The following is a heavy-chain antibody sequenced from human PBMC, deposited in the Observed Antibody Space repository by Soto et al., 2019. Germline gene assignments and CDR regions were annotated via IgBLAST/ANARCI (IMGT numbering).Heavy chain of an antibody. CDR3: ARSGSSYDPYYYYGMDV. Sequence: GGSLRLSCAASGFTFSSYGMHWVRQAPGKGLEWVAVIWYDGSNKYYADSVKGRFTISRDNSKNTLYLQMNSLRAEDTAVYYCARSGSSYDPYYYYGMDVWGQGTTVTVSS. V-gene: IGHV3-33*01. CDR1: GFTFSSYG. D-gene: IGHD5-12*01. CDR2: IWYDGSNK. J-gene: IGHJ6*02.